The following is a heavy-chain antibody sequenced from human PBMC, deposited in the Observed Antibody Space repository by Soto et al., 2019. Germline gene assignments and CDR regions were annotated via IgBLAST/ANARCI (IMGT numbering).Heavy chain of an antibody. V-gene: IGHV4-59*01. CDR1: GGSMSEYF. J-gene: IGHJ1*01. CDR2: IYYLGST. Sequence: PSETLSLTCSVSGGSMSEYFWSWIRQSPGKGLEWIGYIYYLGSTDYNPSLKSRVTISVDTSKRQFSLRLTSVTAADTAVYYCARDHRISRKAGQGDRFAPWGQGYLVIVSA. CDR3: ARDHRISRKAGQGDRFAP. D-gene: IGHD6-19*01.